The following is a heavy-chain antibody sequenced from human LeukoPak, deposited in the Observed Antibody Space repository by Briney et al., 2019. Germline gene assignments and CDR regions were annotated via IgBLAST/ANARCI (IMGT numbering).Heavy chain of an antibody. J-gene: IGHJ4*02. D-gene: IGHD4-23*01. V-gene: IGHV3-74*01. CDR3: AREAYGGNGVDY. Sequence: GGSLRLSCAASRFTFSSYWMHWVRQAPGKGLVWVSRINSDGSSTSYADSEKGRFTISRDNAKNTLYLQMNSLRAEDTAVYYCAREAYGGNGVDYWGQGTLVTVSS. CDR1: RFTFSSYW. CDR2: INSDGSST.